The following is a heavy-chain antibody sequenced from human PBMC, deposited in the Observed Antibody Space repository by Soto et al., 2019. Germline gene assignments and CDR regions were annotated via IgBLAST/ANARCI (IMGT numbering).Heavy chain of an antibody. CDR3: GRESEEVSIAAAGTEYNWFDP. V-gene: IGHV4-34*01. J-gene: IGHJ5*02. CDR2: INHSGST. Sequence: PSETLSLTCAVYGGSFTGYYWSWIRQPPGTGLEWIGEINHSGSTNYNPSLKSRVTISVDTSKNQFSLKLGSVTAADTAVYYCGRESEEVSIAAAGTEYNWFDPWGQGTLVTVSS. CDR1: GGSFTGYY. D-gene: IGHD6-13*01.